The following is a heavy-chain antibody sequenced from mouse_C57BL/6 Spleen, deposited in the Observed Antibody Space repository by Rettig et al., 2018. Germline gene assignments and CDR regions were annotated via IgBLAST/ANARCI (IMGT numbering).Heavy chain of an antibody. V-gene: IGHV1-81*01. CDR3: ADLLLRSAWFAY. D-gene: IGHD1-1*01. Sequence: LEWIGEIYPRSGNTYYNEKFKGKATLTADKSSSTAYMELRSLTSEDSAVYFCADLLLRSAWFAYWGQGTLVTVSA. J-gene: IGHJ3*01. CDR2: IYPRSGNT.